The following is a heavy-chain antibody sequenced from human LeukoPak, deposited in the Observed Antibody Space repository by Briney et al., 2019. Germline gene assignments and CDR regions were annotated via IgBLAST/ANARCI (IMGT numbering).Heavy chain of an antibody. D-gene: IGHD3-3*01. J-gene: IGHJ4*02. CDR2: MRQDGNEK. V-gene: IGHV3-7*01. CDR3: AREYYDFWSGYPLDY. Sequence: GGSLRLSCVASGFTFSSYWMTWVRQAPGKGLEWVANMRQDGNEKYYVDSVRGRFTISRDNAKNSLYLQMNSLRAEDTAVYYCAREYYDFWSGYPLDYWGQGTLVTVSS. CDR1: GFTFSSYW.